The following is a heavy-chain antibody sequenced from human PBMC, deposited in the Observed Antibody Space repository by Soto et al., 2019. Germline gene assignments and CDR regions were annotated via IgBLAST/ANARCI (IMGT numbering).Heavy chain of an antibody. V-gene: IGHV4-61*01. D-gene: IGHD4-4*01. J-gene: IGHJ4*02. CDR2: IYYSGPS. Sequence: SETLSLTCTVSGGSVSRDSNFWSWIRQPPGKGLEWIGYIYYSGPSRYNPSLESRVTISIDSAKNQVSLTLTSVTAADTAVYYCARGYSHYAHWGRGTLVTVSS. CDR1: GGSVSRDSNF. CDR3: ARGYSHYAH.